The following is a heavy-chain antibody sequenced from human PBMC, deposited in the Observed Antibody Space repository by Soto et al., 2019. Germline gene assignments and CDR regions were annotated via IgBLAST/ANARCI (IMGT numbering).Heavy chain of an antibody. Sequence: QVRLEQSEAEVKKPGSSVKVSCKASGGTFSNYAISWMRQAPGQGLEWMGVIILPFGTPNYAQTFQGRVTITADESMTTAYMELSGLRSEDTAVYYCARGPDYEGYFDYWGRGTLVTVSS. CDR2: IILPFGTP. V-gene: IGHV1-69*12. D-gene: IGHD4-17*01. CDR3: ARGPDYEGYFDY. CDR1: GGTFSNYA. J-gene: IGHJ4*02.